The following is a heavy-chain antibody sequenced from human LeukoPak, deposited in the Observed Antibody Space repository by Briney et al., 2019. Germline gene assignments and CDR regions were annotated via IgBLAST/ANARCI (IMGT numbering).Heavy chain of an antibody. V-gene: IGHV3-33*01. J-gene: IGHJ4*01. Sequence: PGGSLRLSCAASGFIFSHHGMHWVRQAPGQGLEWVAVIWSDATNRFYADSVKGRFTISRDNSQNTVFLQMDSLRVKDTAIYYCARDAQRGFDYSNSLKYWGHGTLVTASS. CDR2: IWSDATNR. CDR1: GFIFSHHG. CDR3: ARDAQRGFDYSNSLKY. D-gene: IGHD4-11*01.